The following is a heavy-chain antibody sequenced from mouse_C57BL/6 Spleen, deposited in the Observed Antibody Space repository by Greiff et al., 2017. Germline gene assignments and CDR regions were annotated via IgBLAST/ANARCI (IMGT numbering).Heavy chain of an antibody. J-gene: IGHJ2*01. V-gene: IGHV1-50*01. CDR1: GYTFTSYW. Sequence: VQLQQPGAELVKPGASVKLSCKASGYTFTSYWMQWVKQRPGQGLEWIGEIDPSDSYTNYNQKFKGKATLTVDTSSSTAYMPLRSLTSEDSAVDYCARGDYGSSYYCDYWGQGTTLTVSS. D-gene: IGHD1-1*01. CDR2: IDPSDSYT. CDR3: ARGDYGSSYYCDY.